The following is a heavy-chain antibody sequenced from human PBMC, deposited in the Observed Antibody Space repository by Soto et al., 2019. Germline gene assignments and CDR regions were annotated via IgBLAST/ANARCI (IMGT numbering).Heavy chain of an antibody. CDR3: ARVPAP. V-gene: IGHV4-30-2*01. CDR1: GGSISSGGYS. D-gene: IGHD6-25*01. Sequence: QLQLQESGSGLVKPSHTLSLTCAVSGGSISSGGYSWSRIRQPPGQDLEWIGYFYHSASTYYNPSLKSPVTISVDRCKIQFSLKLSSVSAADTAVYYCARVPAPWGHGTLVTVSS. CDR2: FYHSAST. J-gene: IGHJ5*02.